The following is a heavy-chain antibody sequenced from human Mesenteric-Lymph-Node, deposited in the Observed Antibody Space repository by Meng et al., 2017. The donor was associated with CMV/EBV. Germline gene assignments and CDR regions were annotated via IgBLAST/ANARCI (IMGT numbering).Heavy chain of an antibody. D-gene: IGHD2-15*01. V-gene: IGHV1-8*01. J-gene: IGHJ5*02. CDR2: MNPNSGTA. CDR1: GYTFSNYD. CDR3: ARGPDIVVAVAVTGWFDP. Sequence: ASVKVSCKASGYTFSNYDINWVRQATGQGLEWMGWMNPNSGTAGYAQKFQGRVTMSRNTSIITAYMELSSLRSDDTAVYYCARGPDIVVAVAVTGWFDPWGQGTLVTVSS.